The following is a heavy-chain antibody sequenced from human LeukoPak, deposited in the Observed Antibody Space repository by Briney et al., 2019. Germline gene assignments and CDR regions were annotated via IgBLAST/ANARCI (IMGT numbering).Heavy chain of an antibody. CDR3: ARDTVGVLDY. CDR1: GFTFSKSW. J-gene: IGHJ4*02. D-gene: IGHD2-21*01. CDR2: IKEDAGTK. V-gene: IGHV3-7*01. Sequence: PGGCLRLSCAASGFTFSKSWMAWVRQVPGKGLEWVANIKEDAGTKHYAGSVEGRFTISRDNAKNLVYLQMNSLRADDTAIYHCARDTVGVLDYWGQGALVTVSS.